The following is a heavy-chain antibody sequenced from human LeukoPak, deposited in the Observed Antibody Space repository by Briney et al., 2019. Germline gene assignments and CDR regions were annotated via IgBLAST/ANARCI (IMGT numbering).Heavy chain of an antibody. CDR2: IYYSGST. CDR3: ARPRYSSSSVDY. V-gene: IGHV4-39*01. D-gene: IGHD6-6*01. Sequence: SETLSLTXTVSGGSISGSSYYWGWISQPPGKGLEWIGSIYYSGSTYYNPSLKSRVTISVDTSKNQFSLKLSSVTAADTAVYYCARPRYSSSSVDYWGQGTLVTVSS. J-gene: IGHJ4*02. CDR1: GGSISGSSYY.